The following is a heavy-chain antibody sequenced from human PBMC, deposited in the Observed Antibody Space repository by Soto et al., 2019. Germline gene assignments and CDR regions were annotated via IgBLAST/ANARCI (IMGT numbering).Heavy chain of an antibody. J-gene: IGHJ5*02. CDR2: IANKAEDYAA. Sequence: GGSLRLSCAASGYTLSGAAMHWVRQASGKGLEWVGRIANKAEDYAATYGESVEGRFTISRDDSQNMAYLQLNSLKTEDTAVYYCTKYSGSPSIPAALGQGTLVTSPQ. CDR3: TKYSGSPSIPAA. D-gene: IGHD1-26*01. V-gene: IGHV3-73*01. CDR1: GYTLSGAA.